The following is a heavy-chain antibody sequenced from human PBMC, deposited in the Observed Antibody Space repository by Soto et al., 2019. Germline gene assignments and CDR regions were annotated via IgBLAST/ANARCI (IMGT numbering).Heavy chain of an antibody. CDR2: IYPGDSDT. CDR1: GYSFTSYW. Sequence: GESLKISCKGSGYSFTSYWIGWVRQMPGKGLEWMGIIYPGDSDTRYSPSFQGQVTISADKSISTAYLQWSSLKASDTAMYYCARLSSNYGDYVRNWFDPWGQGTLVTVSS. CDR3: ARLSSNYGDYVRNWFDP. J-gene: IGHJ5*02. V-gene: IGHV5-51*01. D-gene: IGHD4-17*01.